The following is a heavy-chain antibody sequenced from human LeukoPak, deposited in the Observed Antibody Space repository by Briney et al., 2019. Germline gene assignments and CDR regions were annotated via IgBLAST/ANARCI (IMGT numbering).Heavy chain of an antibody. J-gene: IGHJ6*02. CDR3: ARGVVVVPAATPRLYYYGMDV. V-gene: IGHV4-4*02. CDR2: IYHSGST. D-gene: IGHD2-2*01. CDR1: GGSISSSNW. Sequence: SETLSLTCAVSGGSISSSNWWSWVRQPPGKGLEWIGEIYHSGSTNYNPSLKSRVTISVDKSKNQFSLKLSSVTAADTAVYYCARGVVVVPAATPRLYYYGMDVWGQGTTVTVSS.